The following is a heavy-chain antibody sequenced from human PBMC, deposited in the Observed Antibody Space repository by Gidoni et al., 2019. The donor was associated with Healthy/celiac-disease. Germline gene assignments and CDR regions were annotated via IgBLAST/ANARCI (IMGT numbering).Heavy chain of an antibody. V-gene: IGHV4-61*02. J-gene: IGHJ4*02. CDR2: IYTSGST. CDR1: GGSISSCSYY. D-gene: IGHD6-13*01. Sequence: QVQLQESGPGLVKPSQTLSLTCTVSGGSISSCSYYWSWIRQPAGKGLEWIGRIYTSGSTKYNPSLKSRVTISVDTSKNQFSLKLSSVTAADTAVYYCASSDLAGYSSCWYFDYWGQGTLVTVSS. CDR3: ASSDLAGYSSCWYFDY.